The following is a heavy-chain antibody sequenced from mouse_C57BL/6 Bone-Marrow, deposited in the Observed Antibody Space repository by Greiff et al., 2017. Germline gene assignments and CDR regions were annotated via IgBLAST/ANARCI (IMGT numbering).Heavy chain of an antibody. V-gene: IGHV5-12*01. CDR3: ARDGNGFAY. CDR1: GFTFSDYY. CDR2: ISNGGGST. Sequence: EVHLVESGGGLVQPGGSLKLSCAASGFTFSDYYMYWVRQTPEKRLEWVAYISNGGGSTYSPDTVKGRFTISRDNAKNTLYLQMSRLKSEDTAMYYCARDGNGFAYWGQGTLVTVSA. D-gene: IGHD2-1*01. J-gene: IGHJ3*01.